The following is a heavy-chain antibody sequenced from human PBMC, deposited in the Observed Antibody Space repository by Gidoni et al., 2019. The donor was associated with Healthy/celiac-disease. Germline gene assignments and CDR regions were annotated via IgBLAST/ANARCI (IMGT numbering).Heavy chain of an antibody. CDR3: AKAPREYEWLVRGHFDY. Sequence: QVQLVASGGGVVQPGRSLRLSCAASGFPFSRYGMNWVRQASGKGLEWVAVISYDGSNKYYADSVKGRFTSSRDNSKNTLDLQMNSLRAEDTAVYYGAKAPREYEWLVRGHFDYWGQGTLVTVSS. D-gene: IGHD6-19*01. J-gene: IGHJ4*02. CDR1: GFPFSRYG. V-gene: IGHV3-30*18. CDR2: ISYDGSNK.